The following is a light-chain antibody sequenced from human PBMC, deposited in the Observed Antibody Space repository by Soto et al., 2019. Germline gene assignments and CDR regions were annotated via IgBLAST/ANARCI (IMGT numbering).Light chain of an antibody. CDR2: SVY. CDR1: SSDGGAYNF. Sequence: QSVLTQPASVSRAPSQSITLSCTGPSSDGGAYNFVSWHQQHPGKAPKLMIYSVYDRPSVISYRFSGSKSGNTASLTISGLQGEDEADYYCSAYTVSRTHVFGTGTKVTVL. CDR3: SAYTVSRTHV. J-gene: IGLJ1*01. V-gene: IGLV2-14*03.